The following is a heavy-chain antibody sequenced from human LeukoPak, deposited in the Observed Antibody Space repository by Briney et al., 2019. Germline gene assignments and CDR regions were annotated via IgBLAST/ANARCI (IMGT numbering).Heavy chain of an antibody. CDR3: ARHRSGTWDLFDY. J-gene: IGHJ4*02. CDR2: IYYSGIT. CDR1: GGSISNYC. Sequence: PETLSLTCTVSGGSISNYCWSWIRQPPGKGLEWIAYIYYSGITNYNPSLKSRVTISADTSKNQFSLKLTSVTAADTAVYYCARHRSGTWDLFDYWGQGALVTVSS. D-gene: IGHD6-25*01. V-gene: IGHV4-59*08.